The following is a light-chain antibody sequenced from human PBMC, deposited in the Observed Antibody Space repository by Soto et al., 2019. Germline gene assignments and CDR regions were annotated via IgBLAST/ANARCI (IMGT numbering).Light chain of an antibody. CDR3: QHYHNWPPAMGT. V-gene: IGKV3-15*01. CDR2: GAF. CDR1: QTVGLN. J-gene: IGKJ1*01. Sequence: EIVMTQSPATLSVSPGEGATLSCRASQTVGLNLAWYQQKPGQPPRLFIYGAFIRATGIPARFSGSGSGTEFTLTISSLQSEDFAVYYCQHYHNWPPAMGTFGQGTKVEIK.